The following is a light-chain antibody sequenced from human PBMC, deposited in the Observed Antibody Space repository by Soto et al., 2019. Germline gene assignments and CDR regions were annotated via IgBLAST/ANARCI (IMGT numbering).Light chain of an antibody. CDR2: GAS. V-gene: IGKV3-20*01. CDR1: QSVSSSY. CDR3: QQYGSSPPLT. J-gene: IGKJ4*01. Sequence: EIVLTQSPGTLSLSPGERATLSCRASQSVSSSYLAWYQQKPGQAPRLLIYGASSRATGIPDRFSGSGSGTDFTLTISRLEPEDFAVYYCQQYGSSPPLTFDGGTKVEIK.